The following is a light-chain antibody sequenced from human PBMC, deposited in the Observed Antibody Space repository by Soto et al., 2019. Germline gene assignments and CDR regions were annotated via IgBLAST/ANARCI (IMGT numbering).Light chain of an antibody. CDR2: DVS. CDR1: SSDVGGYNC. V-gene: IGLV2-14*01. CDR3: SSYTSSSTYV. J-gene: IGLJ1*01. Sequence: QSALTQPASVSGSPGQSIAISCTGTSSDVGGYNCVSWYQQHPGKAPKLMIYDVSNRPSGVSDRFSGAKSGNTASLTISGLQAEDEADYYCSSYTSSSTYVFGTGTKADRP.